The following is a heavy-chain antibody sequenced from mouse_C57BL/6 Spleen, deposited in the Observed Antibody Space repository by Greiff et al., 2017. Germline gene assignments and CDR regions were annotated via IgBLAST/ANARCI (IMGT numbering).Heavy chain of an antibody. CDR1: GFNIKDDY. Sequence: VQLQQSGAELVRPGASVKLSCTASGFNIKDDYMHWVKQRPEQGLEWIGWIDPENGDTEYASKFQGKATITADTSSNTAYLQLSSLTSEDTAVYYCTLYYDYAGYFDYWGQGTTLTVSS. D-gene: IGHD2-4*01. V-gene: IGHV14-4*01. J-gene: IGHJ2*01. CDR3: TLYYDYAGYFDY. CDR2: IDPENGDT.